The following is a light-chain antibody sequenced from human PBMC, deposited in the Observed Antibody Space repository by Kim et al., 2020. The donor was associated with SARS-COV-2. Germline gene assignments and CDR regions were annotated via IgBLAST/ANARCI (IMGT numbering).Light chain of an antibody. V-gene: IGKV1-12*01. CDR2: AAS. CDR3: QQSFSLPLT. J-gene: IGKJ3*01. CDR1: QPISTW. Sequence: ASMGDRVTITCRASQPISTWLAWYQQKPGKAPKLLVYAASDLQSGVPSRFSGSGSGTEFTLTINGLQPEDVATYSYQQSFSLPLTFGPGTKVDIK.